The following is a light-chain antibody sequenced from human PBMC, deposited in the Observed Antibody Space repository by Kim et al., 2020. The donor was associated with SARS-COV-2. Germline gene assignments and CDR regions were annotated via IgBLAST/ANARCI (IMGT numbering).Light chain of an antibody. CDR2: WAS. J-gene: IGKJ2*03. CDR3: QQYYSTPRS. V-gene: IGKV4-1*01. CDR1: QSVLYRSNSKNY. Sequence: RATIKCQSSQSVLYRSNSKNYLAWYQQKPGQPPKLLIYWASTRESGVPDRFSGSGSETDFTLTISSLQAEDVAVYYCQQYYSTPRSFGQGTKLEI.